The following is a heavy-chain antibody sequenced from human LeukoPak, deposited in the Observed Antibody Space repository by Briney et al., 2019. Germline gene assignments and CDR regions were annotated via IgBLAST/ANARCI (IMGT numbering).Heavy chain of an antibody. V-gene: IGHV4-59*01. CDR2: IYYSGTP. D-gene: IGHD1-26*01. CDR3: ARDPGGTYNY. Sequence: KTSETLSLTCTVSGGSISGYYWYWIRQAPGRGLECIAYIYYSGTPNYNPSLKSRVTISVDTSRNQFSLNLRLMTAADTAVYYCARDPGGTYNYWGQGTLVTVSP. J-gene: IGHJ4*02. CDR1: GGSISGYY.